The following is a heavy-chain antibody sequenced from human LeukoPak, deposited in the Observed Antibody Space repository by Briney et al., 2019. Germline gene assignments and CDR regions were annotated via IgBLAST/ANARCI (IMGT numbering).Heavy chain of an antibody. CDR1: GYTFTSYA. Sequence: GASVKVSCKASGYTFTSYAMHWVRQAPGQRLEWMGWINAGNGNTKYSQKFQGRVTITRDTSASTAYTELSSLRSEDTAVYYCARVPRQQLVRDAFDIWGQGTMVTVSS. CDR2: INAGNGNT. D-gene: IGHD6-13*01. V-gene: IGHV1-3*01. CDR3: ARVPRQQLVRDAFDI. J-gene: IGHJ3*02.